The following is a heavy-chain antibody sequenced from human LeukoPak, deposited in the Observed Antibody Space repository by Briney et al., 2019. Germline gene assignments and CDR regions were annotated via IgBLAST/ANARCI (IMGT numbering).Heavy chain of an antibody. CDR1: GGSISSSSYY. V-gene: IGHV4-61*05. CDR3: ARGTPRYCTNGVCYDDYFDY. J-gene: IGHJ4*02. D-gene: IGHD2-8*01. Sequence: SETLSLTCTVSGGSISSSSYYWGWIRQPPGKGLEWIGYIYYSGSTNYNPSLKSRVTISVNTSKNQFSLKLSSVTAADTAVYYCARGTPRYCTNGVCYDDYFDYWGQGTLVTVSS. CDR2: IYYSGST.